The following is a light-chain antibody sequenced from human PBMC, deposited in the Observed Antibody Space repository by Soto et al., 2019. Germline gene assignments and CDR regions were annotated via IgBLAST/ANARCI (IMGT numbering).Light chain of an antibody. CDR2: AAS. Sequence: DIQMTQSPSSLSESAGDRVTITCRASQGISTYLNWYQQKPGKAPKLLIYAASSLQSGVPSRFSGSGSETDFTLTISSLQPEDFATYFCQQSYSTTWTFGQGTKVEIQ. V-gene: IGKV1-39*01. J-gene: IGKJ1*01. CDR1: QGISTY. CDR3: QQSYSTTWT.